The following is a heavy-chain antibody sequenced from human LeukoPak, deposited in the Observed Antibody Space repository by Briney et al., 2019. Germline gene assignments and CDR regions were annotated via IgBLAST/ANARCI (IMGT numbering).Heavy chain of an antibody. D-gene: IGHD3-3*01. J-gene: IGHJ4*02. CDR2: IIPIFGTA. CDR3: ARCPSYDFWSGYYLDY. Sequence: AASVKVSCKASGGTFSSYAISWVRQAPGQGLEWMGGIIPIFGTANYAQKFQGRVTITADKSTSTAYMELSSLRSEDTAVYYCARCPSYDFWSGYYLDYWGQGTLVTVSS. V-gene: IGHV1-69*06. CDR1: GGTFSSYA.